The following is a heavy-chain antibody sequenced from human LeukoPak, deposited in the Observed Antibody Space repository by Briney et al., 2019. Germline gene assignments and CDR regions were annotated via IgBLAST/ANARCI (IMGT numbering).Heavy chain of an antibody. V-gene: IGHV3-23*01. CDR2: ISGGGTTT. J-gene: IGHJ4*02. CDR3: RYFLSGSYYHLQH. Sequence: SGGSLRLSCEGSGFTFVNFVMSWVRQVPGKGLEWVSSISGGGTTTFYADSVRGRFTISRDNSKNTVFLQMNSLRVEDSAVYCARYFLSGSYYHLQHWGQGTLVAVSS. CDR1: GFTFVNFV. D-gene: IGHD1-26*01.